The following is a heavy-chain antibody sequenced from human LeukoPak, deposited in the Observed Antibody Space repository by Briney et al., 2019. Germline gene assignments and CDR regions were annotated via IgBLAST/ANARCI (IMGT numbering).Heavy chain of an antibody. CDR3: AREEWLGTDY. CDR2: ISSSSSYI. CDR1: GFTFDDYA. D-gene: IGHD6-19*01. V-gene: IGHV3-21*01. Sequence: KSGGSLRLSCAASGFTFDDYAMHWVRQAPGKGLEWVSSISSSSSYIYYADSVKGRFTISRDNAKNSLYLQMNSLRAEDTAVYYCAREEWLGTDYWGQGTLVTVSS. J-gene: IGHJ4*02.